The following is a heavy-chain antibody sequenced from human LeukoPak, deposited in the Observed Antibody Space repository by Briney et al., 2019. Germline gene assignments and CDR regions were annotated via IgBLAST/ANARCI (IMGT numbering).Heavy chain of an antibody. V-gene: IGHV1-3*01. CDR1: GYTFTSYA. J-gene: IGHJ4*02. Sequence: GASVKVSCKASGYTFTSYAMHWVRQAPGQRLEWMGWINAGNGNTKYSQKFQGRVTITRDTSASIAYMELSSLRSEDTAVYYCARVAPYPSVGIAVEEYFDYWGQGTLVTVSS. CDR2: INAGNGNT. CDR3: ARVAPYPSVGIAVEEYFDY. D-gene: IGHD2-15*01.